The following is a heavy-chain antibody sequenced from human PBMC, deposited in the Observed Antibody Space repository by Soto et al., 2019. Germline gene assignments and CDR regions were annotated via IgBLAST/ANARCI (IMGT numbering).Heavy chain of an antibody. CDR3: ARWGCSGTNCNLNQRSYDL. J-gene: IGHJ4*02. V-gene: IGHV3-33*03. CDR1: GFIFNEYG. Sequence: QVQLVESGGGVVQPGMSLRLSCAASGFIFNEYGMHWVRQAPGKGLEWVAVIWYDGSNKYYVDSVKGRFTISRDNSKNTMSLQMNNLRAEDTAVYYCARWGCSGTNCNLNQRSYDLWGQGTLVTVSS. D-gene: IGHD2-15*01. CDR2: IWYDGSNK.